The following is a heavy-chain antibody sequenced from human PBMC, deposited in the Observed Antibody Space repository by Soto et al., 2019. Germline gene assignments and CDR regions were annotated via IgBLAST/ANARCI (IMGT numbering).Heavy chain of an antibody. D-gene: IGHD1-1*01. CDR1: GGSMTTGDQY. CDR2: INHRGCW. Sequence: QVQLQESGPGLVKPSQTLSLTCTVTGGSMTTGDQYWTWIRHRPGEGLEWFGYINHRGCWYYNPSLESRVSMSVDTSKNQFSLNLSSVTAADTAVYYCARELPQRQGRNMDVWGQGTTVTVSS. J-gene: IGHJ6*02. CDR3: ARELPQRQGRNMDV. V-gene: IGHV4-31*03.